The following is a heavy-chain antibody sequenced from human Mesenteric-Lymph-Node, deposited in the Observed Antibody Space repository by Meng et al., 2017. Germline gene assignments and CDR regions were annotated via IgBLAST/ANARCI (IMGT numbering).Heavy chain of an antibody. CDR3: ARGRRLRKLDY. Sequence: VQLQQVGAGLLKPSETLSLPCAAYGGSFSGYYWSWIRRPPGKGLEWIGEINHSGGTNYNPSLKSRVTISVDTSKNQFSLKLSSVTAADTAVYYCARGRRLRKLDYWGQGTLVTVSS. J-gene: IGHJ4*02. V-gene: IGHV4-34*01. CDR1: GGSFSGYY. D-gene: IGHD5-24*01. CDR2: INHSGGT.